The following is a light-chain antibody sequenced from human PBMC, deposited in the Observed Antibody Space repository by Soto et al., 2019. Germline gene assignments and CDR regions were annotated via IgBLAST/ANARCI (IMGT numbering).Light chain of an antibody. CDR2: AAS. J-gene: IGKJ1*01. V-gene: IGKV1-12*01. CDR3: QQYETFSGT. Sequence: DIQMTQSPSSVSASVGDRFAITCRASQGITNWLAWYQQKPGKAPKLLIYAASGLPSGVPSRFSGSGSGTDFTLTISSLQPEDFATYYCQQYETFSGTFGPGTKVDIK. CDR1: QGITNW.